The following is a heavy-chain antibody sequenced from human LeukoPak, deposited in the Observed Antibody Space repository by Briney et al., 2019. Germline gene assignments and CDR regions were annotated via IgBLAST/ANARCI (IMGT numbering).Heavy chain of an antibody. V-gene: IGHV3-7*03. CDR2: IKEDGSEK. CDR3: TRGGGTFAS. Sequence: GGSLRLSCAASGFTFSTYAMSWVRQAPGKGLEWVATIKEDGSEKYYVDSMKGRFTISRDNAKNSLYLQMNSLRAEDTAVYYCTRGGGTFASWGQGTLVTVSS. CDR1: GFTFSTYA. D-gene: IGHD1-1*01. J-gene: IGHJ4*02.